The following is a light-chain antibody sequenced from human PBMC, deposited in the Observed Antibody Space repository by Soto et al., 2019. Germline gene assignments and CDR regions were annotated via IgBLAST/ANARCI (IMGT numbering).Light chain of an antibody. Sequence: EIVLTQSPATLSLSPGERATLSCRASQSVGIYLGWYQQRPGQAPRLLIYDASNRAAGIPARFSGSGSGTDFTLPINSLEPEDFAVYYCQYRNTWPPAFGQGTRLEIK. V-gene: IGKV3-11*01. J-gene: IGKJ5*01. CDR1: QSVGIY. CDR2: DAS. CDR3: QYRNTWPPA.